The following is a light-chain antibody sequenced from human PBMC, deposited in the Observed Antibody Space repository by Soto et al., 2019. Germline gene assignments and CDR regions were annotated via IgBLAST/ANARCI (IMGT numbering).Light chain of an antibody. CDR2: DAS. J-gene: IGKJ5*01. CDR1: QSVSSY. V-gene: IGKV3-15*01. CDR3: QQYQNWPLIT. Sequence: EIVLTQSPATLSLSRGERATLXXRASQSVSSYLAWYQQKPGQAPRLLXCDASTRAIDGPVRFSGSGSGTEFTLTISSLQSEDFADYYCQQYQNWPLITFGQGTRLEIK.